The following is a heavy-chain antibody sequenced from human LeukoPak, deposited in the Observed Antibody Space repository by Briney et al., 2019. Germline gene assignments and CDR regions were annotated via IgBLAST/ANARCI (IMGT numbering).Heavy chain of an antibody. CDR1: GYSFTSYW. CDR2: IYPGDSDT. CDR3: ARDLGIAAAEGYYYYGMDV. Sequence: GESLKISCKGSGYSFTSYWIGWVRQMPGKGLEWMGIIYPGDSDTRYSPSFQGQVTISADKSISTAYLQWSSLKASDTAMYYCARDLGIAAAEGYYYYGMDVWGQGTTVTVSS. J-gene: IGHJ6*02. V-gene: IGHV5-51*01. D-gene: IGHD6-13*01.